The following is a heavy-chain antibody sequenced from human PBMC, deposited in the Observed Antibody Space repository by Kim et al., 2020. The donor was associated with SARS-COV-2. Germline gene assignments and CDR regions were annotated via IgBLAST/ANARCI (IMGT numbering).Heavy chain of an antibody. J-gene: IGHJ4*02. V-gene: IGHV2-70*01. CDR3: ARIQGQPRKSCPWYFDY. D-gene: IGHD2-15*01. Sequence: SGPTLVNPTQTLTLTCTFSGFSLSTSGMCVSWIRQPPGKALEWLALIDWDDDKYYSTSLKTRLTISKDTSKNQVVLTMTNMDPVDTATYYCARIQGQPRKSCPWYFDYWGQGTLVTVSS. CDR1: GFSLSTSGMC. CDR2: IDWDDDK.